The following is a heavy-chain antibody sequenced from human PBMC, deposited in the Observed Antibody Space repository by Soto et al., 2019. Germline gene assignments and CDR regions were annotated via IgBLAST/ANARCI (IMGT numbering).Heavy chain of an antibody. CDR3: ARGSGSGSYYGIDY. CDR1: EYTFTGYN. V-gene: IGHV1-2*02. J-gene: IGHJ4*02. CDR2: INPDSGGT. D-gene: IGHD3-10*01. Sequence: QVQLVQSGAEVKKPGASVKVSCKASEYTFTGYNLHWVRQAPGQGLEWMGWINPDSGGTKYAQKLQGRVTMTRDTSISTAYMELSRLRSDDTAVYSCARGSGSGSYYGIDYWGQGTLVTVSS.